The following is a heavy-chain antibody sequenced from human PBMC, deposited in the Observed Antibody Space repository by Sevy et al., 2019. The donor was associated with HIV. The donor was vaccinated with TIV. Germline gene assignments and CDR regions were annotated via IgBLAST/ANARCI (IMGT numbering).Heavy chain of an antibody. CDR2: TYYRSKWYN. CDR1: GDSVSSNSAA. D-gene: IGHD1-20*01. CDR3: ARDGLTYGGMDV. Sequence: SQTLSLTCAISGDSVSSNSAAWNWIRQSPSRGLEWLGRTYYRSKWYNDYAVSAKSRITINPDTSKNQVSLQLNSVTPEDTAIYYCARDGLTYGGMDVWGQGTTVTVSS. J-gene: IGHJ6*02. V-gene: IGHV6-1*01.